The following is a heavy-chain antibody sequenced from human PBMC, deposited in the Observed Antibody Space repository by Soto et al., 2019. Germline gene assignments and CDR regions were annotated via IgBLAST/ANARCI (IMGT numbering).Heavy chain of an antibody. V-gene: IGHV4-34*01. D-gene: IGHD5-12*01. CDR1: GGSFSGYY. J-gene: IGHJ3*02. CDR2: INHSGST. CDR3: ARVGIVATADAFDI. Sequence: QVQLQQWGAGLLKPSETLSLTCAVYGGSFSGYYWSWIRQPPGKGLEWIGEINHSGSTNYNPSLTSRVTISVDTSKNQFSLKLSSVTAADTAVYYCARVGIVATADAFDIWGQGTMVTVSS.